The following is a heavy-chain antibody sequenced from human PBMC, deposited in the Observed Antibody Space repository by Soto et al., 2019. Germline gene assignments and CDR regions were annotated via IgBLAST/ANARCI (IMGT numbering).Heavy chain of an antibody. D-gene: IGHD6-19*01. CDR2: ISGSGGTT. CDR1: GFTFSSYA. CDR3: AKGARSSGWY. V-gene: IGHV3-23*01. J-gene: IGHJ4*02. Sequence: VQLLESGGGLVQPGGSLRLSCAASGFTFSSYAMSWVRQAPGKGLEWVSAISGSGGTTYYADSVKGRFTISRDNYKNALYLQMNSLRTEDTAVYYCAKGARSSGWYWGQGTLVTVSS.